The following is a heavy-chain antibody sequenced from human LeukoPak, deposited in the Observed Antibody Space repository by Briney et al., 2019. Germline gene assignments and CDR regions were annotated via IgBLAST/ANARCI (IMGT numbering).Heavy chain of an antibody. CDR2: INHSGST. D-gene: IGHD6-19*01. Sequence: SETLSLTCAVYGGSFSGYYWSWIRQPPGKGLEWIGEINHSGSTNYNPSLKTRVIISVDTSTTQFSLKLSSVPAADPAVYYCATSPGYSSNQYWFDPWGQGTLVTVSS. CDR3: ATSPGYSSNQYWFDP. CDR1: GGSFSGYY. V-gene: IGHV4-34*01. J-gene: IGHJ5*02.